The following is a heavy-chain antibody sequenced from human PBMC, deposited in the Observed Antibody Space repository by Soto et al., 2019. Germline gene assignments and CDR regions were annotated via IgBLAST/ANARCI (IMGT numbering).Heavy chain of an antibody. D-gene: IGHD2-2*01. CDR1: GFTFSGSA. J-gene: IGHJ4*02. Sequence: EVQLVESGGGLVQPGGSLKLSCAASGFTFSGSAMDWVRQASGKGLEWVGRVRSKANGYATAYAASVKGRFTISRDDSKNTAYLQMNNLKTAYKAVYYCTRLSGDCSSASCLSLDYWGQGTLVTVSS. CDR2: VRSKANGYAT. CDR3: TRLSGDCSSASCLSLDY. V-gene: IGHV3-73*02.